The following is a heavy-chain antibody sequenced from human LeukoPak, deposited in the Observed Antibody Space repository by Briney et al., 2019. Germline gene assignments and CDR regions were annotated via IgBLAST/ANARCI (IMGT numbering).Heavy chain of an antibody. CDR3: ARVGVAAIFSAFDI. D-gene: IGHD2-15*01. CDR1: GYAFTDYY. Sequence: WASVTVSCKASGYAFTDYYMHWVRQAPGQGLEWMGWINPNSGGTNYAQKFQGRVTMTRDTSISTAYMELSRLRSDDTAVYYCARVGVAAIFSAFDIWGQGTMVTVSS. J-gene: IGHJ3*02. V-gene: IGHV1-2*02. CDR2: INPNSGGT.